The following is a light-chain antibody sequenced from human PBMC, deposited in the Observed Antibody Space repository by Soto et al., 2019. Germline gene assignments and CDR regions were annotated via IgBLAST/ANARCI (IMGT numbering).Light chain of an antibody. CDR1: SSDVGSYNL. J-gene: IGLJ1*01. V-gene: IGLV2-23*01. CDR3: CSYAGSSTYV. CDR2: EGS. Sequence: QSVLTQPASVSGSPGQSITISCTGTSSDVGSYNLVSWYQQHPGKAPKLMIYEGSKRPSGVSNRFSGSKSGNTASLTISGVQAEDEAYYYWCSYAGSSTYVFGSGTKVTVL.